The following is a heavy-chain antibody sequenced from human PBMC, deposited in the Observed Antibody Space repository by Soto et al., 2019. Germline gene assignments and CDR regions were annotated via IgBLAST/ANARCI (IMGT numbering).Heavy chain of an antibody. Sequence: QITLNESGPTVVRPTETLTLTCRFSGFSLTTSGVGVGWIRQSPGKAPEWLALIYWDDDKRYSASLKSRLTITKDNSKDQLVLTVSDLDPTDTATYYCAHRVLRTVFGLVTTTAIYFDFWGQGTPVAVSS. CDR2: IYWDDDK. CDR3: AHRVLRTVFGLVTTTAIYFDF. D-gene: IGHD3-3*01. CDR1: GFSLTTSGVG. J-gene: IGHJ4*02. V-gene: IGHV2-5*02.